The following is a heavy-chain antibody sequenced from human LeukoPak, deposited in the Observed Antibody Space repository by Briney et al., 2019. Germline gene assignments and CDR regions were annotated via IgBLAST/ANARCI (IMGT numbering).Heavy chain of an antibody. CDR1: GFTFSSYW. V-gene: IGHV3-7*01. Sequence: GGSLRLSCAASGFTFSSYWMSWVRQAPGKGLEWVASIKQDGSEKYYVDSVKGRFTISRYNAKNSLYLQMNSLRAEDTALYYCARAPGEGWFDPWGQGTLVTVSS. J-gene: IGHJ5*02. CDR2: IKQDGSEK. D-gene: IGHD4-17*01. CDR3: ARAPGEGWFDP.